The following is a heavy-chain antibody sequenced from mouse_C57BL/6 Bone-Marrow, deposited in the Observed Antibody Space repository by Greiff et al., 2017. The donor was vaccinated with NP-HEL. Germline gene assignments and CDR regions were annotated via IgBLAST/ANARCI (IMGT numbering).Heavy chain of an antibody. CDR1: GYTFTSYW. J-gene: IGHJ1*03. Sequence: QVQLKQPGAELVKPGASVKLSCKASGYTFTSYWMHWVKQRPGQGLEWIGMIHPNSGSTNYNEKFKSKATLTVDKSSSTAYIQLSSLTSEDSAVYYCARVLLRYFDVWGTGTTVTVSS. CDR3: ARVLLRYFDV. CDR2: IHPNSGST. V-gene: IGHV1-64*01. D-gene: IGHD2-3*01.